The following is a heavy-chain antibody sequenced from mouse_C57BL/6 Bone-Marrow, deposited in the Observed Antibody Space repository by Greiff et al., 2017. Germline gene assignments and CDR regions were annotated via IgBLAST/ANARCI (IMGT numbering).Heavy chain of an antibody. V-gene: IGHV1-62-2*01. CDR1: GYIFTEYT. J-gene: IGHJ2*01. CDR3: ARHERYYDYEGYFDY. D-gene: IGHD2-4*01. Sequence: QVQLQQSGAELVKPGASVKLSCKASGYIFTEYTIHWVKQRSGQGLEWIGWFYPGSGSIKYNERFKDKATLTADKSSNTVYMEISRLKSEDSAVYFCARHERYYDYEGYFDYWGQGTTLTVSS. CDR2: FYPGSGSI.